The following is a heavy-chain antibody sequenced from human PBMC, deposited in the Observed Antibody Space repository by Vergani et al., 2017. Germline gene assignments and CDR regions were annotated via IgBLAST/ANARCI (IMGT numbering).Heavy chain of an antibody. J-gene: IGHJ3*02. CDR2: IYDSRNN. CDR3: ARHLRQLARNDVFDI. V-gene: IGHV4-39*01. D-gene: IGHD6-6*01. Sequence: QLQLQESGPRLVKPSETLSLTCRLSGMSISNNNYYWGWIRQPPGKGLEWVGSIYDSRNNNYSPSLKSRVSISVDTSKNQFSLNLTSVTAADTAVYYCARHLRQLARNDVFDIWGHGTWVTVSA. CDR1: GMSISNNNYY.